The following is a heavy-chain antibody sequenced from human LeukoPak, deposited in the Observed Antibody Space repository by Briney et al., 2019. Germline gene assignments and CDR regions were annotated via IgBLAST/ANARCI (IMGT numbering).Heavy chain of an antibody. J-gene: IGHJ6*02. D-gene: IGHD1-26*01. V-gene: IGHV4-59*01. CDR1: GGSISNYF. Sequence: SHTLSPICPVSGGSISNYFWSSIQQPPGKGLEWLGYIYSTGSTNSNPSLTSRVTISVDTSQNQFSLKLTSVTAADTAVYYCARDQWEVRRGLVGGMDVWGQGTTVTVSS. CDR2: IYSTGST. CDR3: ARDQWEVRRGLVGGMDV.